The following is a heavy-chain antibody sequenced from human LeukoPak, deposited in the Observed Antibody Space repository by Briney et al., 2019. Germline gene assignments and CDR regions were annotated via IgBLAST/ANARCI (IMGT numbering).Heavy chain of an antibody. Sequence: SETLSLTCTVSGGSISSYYWSWIRQPPGKGLEWIGYIYYSRSTNYNPSLKSRVTISVDTSKNQFSLKLSSVTAADTAVYYCARVRRGWFDPWGQGALVTVSS. J-gene: IGHJ5*02. CDR1: GGSISSYY. V-gene: IGHV4-59*01. CDR3: ARVRRGWFDP. CDR2: IYYSRST.